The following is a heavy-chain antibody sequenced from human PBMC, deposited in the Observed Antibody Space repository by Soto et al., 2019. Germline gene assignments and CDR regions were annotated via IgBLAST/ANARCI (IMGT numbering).Heavy chain of an antibody. CDR2: ISPGSRYP. CDR1: GFTFGDSY. D-gene: IGHD2-15*01. CDR3: VRGGGGGLFDP. V-gene: IGHV3-11*06. J-gene: IGHJ5*01. Sequence: GGSLRLSCAGSGFTFGDSYMSWIRQAPGKWLEWLSYISPGSRYPAYADSVKGRFTISRYNAKRSLYLQMMRLSAEDTAIYYCVRGGGGGLFDPWGQGTMVTVSS.